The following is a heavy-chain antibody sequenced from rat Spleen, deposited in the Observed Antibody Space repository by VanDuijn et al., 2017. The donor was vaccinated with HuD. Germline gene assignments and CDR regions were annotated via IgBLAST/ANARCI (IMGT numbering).Heavy chain of an antibody. D-gene: IGHD1-6*01. J-gene: IGHJ3*01. V-gene: IGHV5-25*01. CDR1: GFTFSSFP. Sequence: EVQLVESGGGLVQPGRSLKLSCAASGFTFSSFPMAWVRQAPKKGLEWVASISSGGGGIYYTESVKGRFTISRDNANTTLYLEMASLRSEDKATYYLVPVGLPGGLRIYQRSSYTWFAYWGQGTLVTVSS. CDR3: VPVGLPGGLRIYQRSSYTWFAY. CDR2: ISSGGGGI.